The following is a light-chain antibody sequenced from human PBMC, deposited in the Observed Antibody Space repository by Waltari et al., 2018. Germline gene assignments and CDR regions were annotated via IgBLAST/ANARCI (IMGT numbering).Light chain of an antibody. CDR2: EAS. V-gene: IGKV1-17*03. CDR3: QQHNSHPWT. Sequence: EIQMTQSPSSLSASVGDRVTINCRASQTVYRYLAWYQQTPGKVPKLLIYEASSLESGVPSRFSGSGSGTDFTFTISSLRPEDVAAYYCQQHNSHPWTFGQGTKVEIK. CDR1: QTVYRY. J-gene: IGKJ1*01.